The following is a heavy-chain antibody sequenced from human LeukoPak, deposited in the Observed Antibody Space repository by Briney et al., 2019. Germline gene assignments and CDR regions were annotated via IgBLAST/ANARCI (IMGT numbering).Heavy chain of an antibody. J-gene: IGHJ4*02. CDR1: GGSISSYY. Sequence: PSETLSLTCTVSGGSISSYYWSWVRQPPGKGLEWIGFVYYTGSTNYSPSLKSRVTISVDTSKNQFSLKLRSVTAADTAVYYCARGRRYSGYDALGSWGQGTLVTVSS. D-gene: IGHD5-12*01. CDR2: VYYTGST. V-gene: IGHV4-59*01. CDR3: ARGRRYSGYDALGS.